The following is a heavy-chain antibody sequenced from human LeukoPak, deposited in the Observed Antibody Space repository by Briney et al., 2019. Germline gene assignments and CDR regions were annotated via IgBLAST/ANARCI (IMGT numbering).Heavy chain of an antibody. Sequence: PGRSLRLSCAASGFTLSSYAMHWVRQAPGKGLEWVAVISYDGSNKYYADSVKGRFTISRDNSKNTLYLQMNSLRAEDTAVYYCARGTVWFGELLSLDYWGQGTLVTVSS. CDR2: ISYDGSNK. CDR1: GFTLSSYA. J-gene: IGHJ4*02. D-gene: IGHD3-10*01. V-gene: IGHV3-30*04. CDR3: ARGTVWFGELLSLDY.